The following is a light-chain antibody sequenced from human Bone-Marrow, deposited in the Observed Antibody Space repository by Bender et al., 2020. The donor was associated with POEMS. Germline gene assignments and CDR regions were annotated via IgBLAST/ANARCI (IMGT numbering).Light chain of an antibody. J-gene: IGLJ3*02. V-gene: IGLV2-14*01. CDR2: EVT. CDR3: STWDDRLNAWL. Sequence: QSALTQPASVSGSPGQSITISCTGTYSDVGAYDFVSWYRHHPGEAPKLIIYEVTNRPSWVSPRFSASKSGSSASLAISGLQSEDAADYYCSTWDDRLNAWLFGGGTKLTVL. CDR1: YSDVGAYDF.